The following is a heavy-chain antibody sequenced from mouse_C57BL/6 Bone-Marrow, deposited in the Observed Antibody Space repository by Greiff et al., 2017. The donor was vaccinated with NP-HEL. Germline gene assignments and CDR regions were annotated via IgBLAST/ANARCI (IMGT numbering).Heavy chain of an antibody. CDR3: AREGGLRRRTYAMDY. D-gene: IGHD2-4*01. CDR1: GFTFSDYY. V-gene: IGHV5-16*01. CDR2: INYDGSST. Sequence: EVKVVESEGGLVQPGSSMKLSCTASGFTFSDYYMAWVRQVPEKGLEWVANINYDGSSTYYLDSLKSRFLISRDNAKNILYLQMSSLKSEDTATYYCAREGGLRRRTYAMDYWGQGTSVTVSS. J-gene: IGHJ4*01.